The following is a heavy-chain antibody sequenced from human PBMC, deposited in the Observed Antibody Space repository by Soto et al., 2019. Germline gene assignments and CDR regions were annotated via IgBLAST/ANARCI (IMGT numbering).Heavy chain of an antibody. CDR3: ARGLSSSRTSDFQH. J-gene: IGHJ1*01. CDR1: GGSISSGDYY. Sequence: PSETLSLTCSVSGGSISSGDYYWSWIRQPPGKGLEWIGYIYYSGSTYYNPSLKSRVTISVDTSKNQFSLKLSSVTAADTAVYYCARGLSSSRTSDFQHWGQGTLVTVSS. CDR2: IYYSGST. V-gene: IGHV4-30-4*01. D-gene: IGHD6-13*01.